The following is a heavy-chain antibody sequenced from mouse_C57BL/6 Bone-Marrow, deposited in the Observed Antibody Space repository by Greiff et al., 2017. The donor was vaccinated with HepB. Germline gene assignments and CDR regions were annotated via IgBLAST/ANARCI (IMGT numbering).Heavy chain of an antibody. D-gene: IGHD4-1*01. CDR1: GFTFSSYA. CDR2: ISDGGSYT. J-gene: IGHJ1*03. V-gene: IGHV5-4*01. CDR3: ARERVSGGDWYFDV. Sequence: EVHLVESGGGLVKPGGSLKLSCAASGFTFSSYAMSWVRQTPDKRLEWVATISDGGSYTYYPDNVKGRFTISRDNAKNNLYLQMSHLKSEDTAMYYCARERVSGGDWYFDVWGTGTTVTVSS.